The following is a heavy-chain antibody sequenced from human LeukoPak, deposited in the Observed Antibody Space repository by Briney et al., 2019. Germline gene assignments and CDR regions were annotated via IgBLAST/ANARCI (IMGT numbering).Heavy chain of an antibody. CDR2: IYYSGST. J-gene: IGHJ5*02. CDR1: GGSISSYY. D-gene: IGHD3-22*01. Sequence: SETLSLTCTVSGGSISSYYWSWIRQPPGKGLEWIGYIYYSGSTNYNPSLKSRVTISVDTSKNQFSLKLSSVTAADTAVYYCARESYYYDSSAPEGPKGIWFDPWSQGTLVTVSS. CDR3: ARESYYYDSSAPEGPKGIWFDP. V-gene: IGHV4-59*01.